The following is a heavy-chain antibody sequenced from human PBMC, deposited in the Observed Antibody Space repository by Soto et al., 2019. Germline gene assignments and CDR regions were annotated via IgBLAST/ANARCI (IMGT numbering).Heavy chain of an antibody. CDR1: GGSISSGGYY. D-gene: IGHD3-3*01. CDR3: ASVLRFRNWFDP. Sequence: SETLSLTCTVSGGSISSGGYYWSWIRQHPGKGLEWIGYIYYSGSTYYNPSLKSRVTISVDTSKNQFSLKLSSVTAADTAVYYCASVLRFRNWFDPWGQGTLVTAPQ. CDR2: IYYSGST. J-gene: IGHJ5*02. V-gene: IGHV4-31*03.